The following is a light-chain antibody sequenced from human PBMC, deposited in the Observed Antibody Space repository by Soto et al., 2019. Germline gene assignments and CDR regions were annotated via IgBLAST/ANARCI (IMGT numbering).Light chain of an antibody. CDR3: QQPYSYPLT. CDR1: QSVSSN. V-gene: IGKV3-15*01. Sequence: EIVMTQSPATLSVSPGERATLSCRASQSVSSNLAWYQQKPGQAPRLLIYGASTRATGIPARFSGSGSGTDFTLTISRLEPEDFAVYYCQQPYSYPLTFGGGTKVDIK. J-gene: IGKJ4*01. CDR2: GAS.